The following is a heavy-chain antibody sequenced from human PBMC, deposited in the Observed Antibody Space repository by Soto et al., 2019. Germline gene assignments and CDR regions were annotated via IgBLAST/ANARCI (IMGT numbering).Heavy chain of an antibody. D-gene: IGHD1-7*01. Sequence: PGGSLRLSCAASGFTFRIYDMSWVRQAPGKGLEWVSGISPTGGTTYYADSVKGRFTISRDNSGHTLFLTLKSLRVDDTAIYYCAKLAPELSTSPRHFDSWGQGALVTVSS. CDR1: GFTFRIYD. J-gene: IGHJ4*02. CDR3: AKLAPELSTSPRHFDS. V-gene: IGHV3-23*01. CDR2: ISPTGGTT.